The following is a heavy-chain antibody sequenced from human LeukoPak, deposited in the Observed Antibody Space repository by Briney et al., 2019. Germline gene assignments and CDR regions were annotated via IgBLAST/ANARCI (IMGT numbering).Heavy chain of an antibody. D-gene: IGHD5-24*01. V-gene: IGHV3-53*01. CDR2: IYGGDNT. CDR1: GFTVSSNY. Sequence: GGSLRLSCAASGFTVSSNYMIWVRQAPGKGLEWVSVIYGGDNTYYADSVKGRFTISRDNSKNMLYLQMNSLRAEDTAVYYCARDPRGDGYDAFDIWGQGTMVTVSS. J-gene: IGHJ3*02. CDR3: ARDPRGDGYDAFDI.